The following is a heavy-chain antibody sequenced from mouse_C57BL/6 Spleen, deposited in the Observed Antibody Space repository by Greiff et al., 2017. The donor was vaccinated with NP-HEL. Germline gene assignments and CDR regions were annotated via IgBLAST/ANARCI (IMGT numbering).Heavy chain of an antibody. V-gene: IGHV1-47*01. D-gene: IGHD2-2*01. CDR2: FHPYNDDT. CDR3: ARGGSTMVTHYYAMDY. Sequence: VMLVESGAELVKPGASVKMSCKASGYTFTTYPIEWMKQNHGKSLEWIGNFHPYNDDTKYNEKFKGKATLTVEKSSSTVYLELSRLTSGDSAVYYCARGGSTMVTHYYAMDYWGQGTSVTVSS. CDR1: GYTFTTYP. J-gene: IGHJ4*01.